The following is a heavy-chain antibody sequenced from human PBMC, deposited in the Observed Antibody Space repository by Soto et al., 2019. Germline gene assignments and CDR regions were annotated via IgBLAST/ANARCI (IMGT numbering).Heavy chain of an antibody. D-gene: IGHD3-3*01. CDR3: AAVWNFWSGYYNFDY. Sequence: SVNVSCKASGFTFTNSAVQWVRQARGQRLEWIGWIVVGSGNTNYAQKFQERVTITRDMSTSTVYMELSSLRSEDTAVYYCAAVWNFWSGYYNFDYWGQGTLVTVSS. J-gene: IGHJ4*02. V-gene: IGHV1-58*01. CDR2: IVVGSGNT. CDR1: GFTFTNSA.